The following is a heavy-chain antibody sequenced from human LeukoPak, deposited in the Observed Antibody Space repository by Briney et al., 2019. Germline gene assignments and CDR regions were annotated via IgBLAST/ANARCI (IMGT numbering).Heavy chain of an antibody. V-gene: IGHV1-8*01. CDR1: GYTFTGYD. Sequence: ASVKVSCKASGYTFTGYDINWVRQATGQGLEWMGWMNPNTGDTGYAQKFQGRVTMTRNTSIDTAYMELSGLRSEDTAVYYCTRGSLSGSSRDSCGEGTLVTVSS. CDR3: TRGSLSGSSRDS. J-gene: IGHJ4*02. D-gene: IGHD1-26*01. CDR2: MNPNTGDT.